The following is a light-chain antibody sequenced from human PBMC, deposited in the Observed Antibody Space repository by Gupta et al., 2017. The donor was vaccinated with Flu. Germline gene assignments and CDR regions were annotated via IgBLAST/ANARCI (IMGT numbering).Light chain of an antibody. Sequence: DIQMTQSPSTLSASVGDRVTISCRASQCIICWLALYQQKPGKAPKLLIYKASSLESGVPSMFSGSGSGTEFTLTISSRQPDDFATYYCQQYNSYSGTFGQGTKVEIK. CDR2: KAS. CDR1: QCIICW. J-gene: IGKJ1*01. V-gene: IGKV1-5*03. CDR3: QQYNSYSGT.